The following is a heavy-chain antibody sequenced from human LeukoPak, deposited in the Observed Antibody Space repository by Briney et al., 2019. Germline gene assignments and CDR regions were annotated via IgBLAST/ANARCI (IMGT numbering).Heavy chain of an antibody. V-gene: IGHV4-39*07. Sequence: SETLSLTCTVSGDSISSGSYYWGWIRLPPGKGLEWIGSIYHSGSTNYNPSLKSRVTISVDKSKNQFSLKLSSVTAADTAVYYCARVAGIIYYFDYWGQGTLVTVSS. CDR3: ARVAGIIYYFDY. CDR2: IYHSGST. J-gene: IGHJ4*02. CDR1: GDSISSGSYY. D-gene: IGHD3-10*01.